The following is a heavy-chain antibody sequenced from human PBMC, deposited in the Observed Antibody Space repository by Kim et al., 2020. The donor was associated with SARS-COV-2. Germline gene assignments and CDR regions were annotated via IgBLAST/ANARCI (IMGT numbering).Heavy chain of an antibody. V-gene: IGHV3-30-3*01. D-gene: IGHD6-19*01. CDR1: GFTFRNYA. J-gene: IGHJ6*02. CDR2: ISYDGTNK. CDR3: ATDTAQWLASRYFYGMEV. Sequence: GGSLRLSCAASGFTFRNYALHWVRQAPGKGPEWVSVISYDGTNKYYADSGKGRFTISRDNSKETLYLHMNSLRIDDTALDYCATDTAQWLASRYFYGMEVWGQGTTVTVSS.